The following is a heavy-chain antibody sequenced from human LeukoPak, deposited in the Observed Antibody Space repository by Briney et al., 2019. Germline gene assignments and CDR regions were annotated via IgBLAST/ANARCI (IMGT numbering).Heavy chain of an antibody. V-gene: IGHV3-23*01. D-gene: IGHD3-22*01. CDR1: GFTFSSYA. Sequence: GGSLRLSCAASGFTFSSYAMSWVRQAPGKGLEWVSAISGSGGSTYYADSVKGRFTISRDNSKNTLYLQMNSLRAEDTAVYHCANMEEYYYDSSGYLGYFQHWGQGTLVTVSS. CDR2: ISGSGGST. CDR3: ANMEEYYYDSSGYLGYFQH. J-gene: IGHJ1*01.